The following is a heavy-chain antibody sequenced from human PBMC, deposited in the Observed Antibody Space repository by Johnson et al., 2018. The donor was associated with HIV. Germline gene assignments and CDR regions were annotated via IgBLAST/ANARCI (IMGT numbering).Heavy chain of an antibody. D-gene: IGHD3-10*01. J-gene: IGHJ3*02. Sequence: VQLVESGGGLVKPGGSLRLSCAASGFTFSDYYMSWIRQTPGKGLEWVSYISSSGTSVYYADSVKGRFSISRDNAKHSMYLQMNSLRAEDTALYYFARERYLGRGVMPGAFDIWGQGTMVTVSS. CDR2: ISSSGTSV. CDR3: ARERYLGRGVMPGAFDI. V-gene: IGHV3-11*01. CDR1: GFTFSDYY.